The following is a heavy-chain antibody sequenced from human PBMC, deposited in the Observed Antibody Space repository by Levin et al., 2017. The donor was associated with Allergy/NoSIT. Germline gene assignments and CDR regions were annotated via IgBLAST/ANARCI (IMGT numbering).Heavy chain of an antibody. J-gene: IGHJ4*02. D-gene: IGHD6-19*01. CDR1: GYTFTSYY. Sequence: GESLKISCKASGYTFTSYYMHWVRQAPGQGLEWMGIINPSGGSTSYAQKFQGRVTMTRDTSTSTVYMELSSLRSEDTAVYYCARGASEWFSSGWSWAFDYWGQGTLVTVSS. CDR3: ARGASEWFSSGWSWAFDY. V-gene: IGHV1-46*01. CDR2: INPSGGST.